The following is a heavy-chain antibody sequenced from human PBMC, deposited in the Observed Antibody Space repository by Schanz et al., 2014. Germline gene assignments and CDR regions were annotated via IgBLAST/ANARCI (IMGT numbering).Heavy chain of an antibody. CDR3: AKVGEGSWFSAYFDY. V-gene: IGHV3-23*04. CDR1: GFTFSTYA. D-gene: IGHD6-13*01. Sequence: EVQLVESGGGLVQPGGSLRLSCAASGFTFSTYAMTWVRQAPGKGLEWVSVISDSGGSTYYADSVKGRFTISRDTSENTLLLQMNNLRAEDTAVYYCAKVGEGSWFSAYFDYWGQGTLVTVSS. J-gene: IGHJ4*02. CDR2: ISDSGGST.